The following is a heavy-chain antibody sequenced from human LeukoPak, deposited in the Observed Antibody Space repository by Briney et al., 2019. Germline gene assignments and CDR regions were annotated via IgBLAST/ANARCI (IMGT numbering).Heavy chain of an antibody. D-gene: IGHD1-14*01. CDR3: ARVNSWTEEPDTGFDY. Sequence: PSQTLSLTCAISGDTVSNTRSAWNWIRQSPSRGLEWLGRTYYRSKWYTDYAVSVKSRITINPDTSKNQFSLHLNSVTPEDTAVYYCARVNSWTEEPDTGFDYWGQGTLVTVSS. V-gene: IGHV6-1*01. CDR1: GDTVSNTRSA. J-gene: IGHJ4*02. CDR2: TYYRSKWYT.